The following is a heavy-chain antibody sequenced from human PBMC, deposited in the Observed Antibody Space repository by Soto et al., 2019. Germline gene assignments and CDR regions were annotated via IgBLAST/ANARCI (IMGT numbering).Heavy chain of an antibody. CDR1: SSYA. Sequence: SSYAISWVRQSPSRGLEWLGRTYYRSKWYSHYAVSVRSRIMINSDTSKNQFSLQLKSVTPEDTAVYFCVRVGVAAGSGYYYYHAMDVWGQGTTVTVSS. CDR2: TYYRSKWYS. D-gene: IGHD3-10*01. V-gene: IGHV6-1*01. J-gene: IGHJ6*02. CDR3: VRVGVAAGSGYYYYHAMDV.